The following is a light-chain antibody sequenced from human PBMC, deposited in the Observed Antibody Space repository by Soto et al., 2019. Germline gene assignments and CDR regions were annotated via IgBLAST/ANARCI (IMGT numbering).Light chain of an antibody. Sequence: QSVLTQPRSVSGSPGQSVAISCTGTSSDIGGYNYVSWYQQHPGKAPKLLIYSGNQRPSGVPDRFSGSKSGTSASLAISGLQSEDEADYYCAAWDDSLIAYVFGTGTKVTVL. J-gene: IGLJ1*01. CDR1: SSDIGGYNY. CDR2: SGN. V-gene: IGLV2-11*01. CDR3: AAWDDSLIAYV.